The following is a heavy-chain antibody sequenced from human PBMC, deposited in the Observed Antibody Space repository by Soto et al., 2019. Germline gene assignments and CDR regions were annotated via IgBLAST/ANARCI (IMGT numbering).Heavy chain of an antibody. CDR2: ISSSGST. Sequence: SETLSLTCTVSGGSVNNNAYSWTWIRQHPGKGPECIGHISSSGSTYYNPSLKSRVTISVDTSKNQFSLKLSSVTAADTAVYYCARHGMVVAATSPFDYWGQGTLVTVSS. D-gene: IGHD2-15*01. J-gene: IGHJ4*02. CDR1: GGSVNNNAYS. CDR3: ARHGMVVAATSPFDY. V-gene: IGHV4-39*01.